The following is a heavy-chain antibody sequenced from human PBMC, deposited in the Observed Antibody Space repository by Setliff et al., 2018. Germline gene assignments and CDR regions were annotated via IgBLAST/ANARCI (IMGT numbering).Heavy chain of an antibody. Sequence: PSETLSLTCTVSGGSISSGGYYWSWIRQHPGKGLEWIGYIYYSGSTYYNPSLKSRVTISVDTSKNQFSLKLSSVTAADTAVYYCARGRYWFAPNWLDPWGQGTLVTVSS. CDR1: GGSISSGGYY. CDR3: ARGRYWFAPNWLDP. J-gene: IGHJ5*02. CDR2: IYYSGST. V-gene: IGHV4-31*03. D-gene: IGHD2-21*01.